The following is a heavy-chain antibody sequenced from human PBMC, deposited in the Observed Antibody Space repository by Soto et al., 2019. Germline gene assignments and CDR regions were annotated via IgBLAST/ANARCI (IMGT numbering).Heavy chain of an antibody. V-gene: IGHV4-31*03. CDR1: GGSISSGGYY. J-gene: IGHJ4*02. CDR2: IYYSGST. Sequence: SETLSLTCTVSGGSISSGGYYWSWIRQHPGKGLEWIGYIYYSGSTYYNPSLKSRVTISVDTSKNQFSLKLSSVTAADTAVYYCARLQYRSRYPRHDYWGQGTLVTVS. D-gene: IGHD4-4*01. CDR3: ARLQYRSRYPRHDY.